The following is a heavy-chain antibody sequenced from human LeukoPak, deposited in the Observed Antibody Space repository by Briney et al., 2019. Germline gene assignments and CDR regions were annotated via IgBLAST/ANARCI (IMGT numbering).Heavy chain of an antibody. CDR2: IIPIFGTA. CDR3: ARGAVAGTSSYDWFDP. Sequence: GASVKVSCKASGGTFSSYAISWVRQAPGQGLEWMGGIIPIFGTANYAQKFQGRVTITADKSTSTAYMELSSLRSEDTAVYYCARGAVAGTSSYDWFDPWGQGTLVTVSS. CDR1: GGTFSSYA. D-gene: IGHD6-19*01. V-gene: IGHV1-69*06. J-gene: IGHJ5*02.